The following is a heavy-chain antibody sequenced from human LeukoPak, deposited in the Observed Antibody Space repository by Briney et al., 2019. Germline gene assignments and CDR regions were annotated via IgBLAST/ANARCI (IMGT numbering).Heavy chain of an antibody. V-gene: IGHV3-21*01. CDR2: ISSSSSYI. D-gene: IGHD1-26*01. CDR3: ARDRNGIVGLPGYFDL. J-gene: IGHJ2*01. CDR1: GFTFSSYS. Sequence: GGSLRLSCAASGFTFSSYSMNWVRQAPGKGLEWVSSISSSSSYINYADSVKGRFIISRDNANSSLYLHMNSLRAEDTAVYYCARDRNGIVGLPGYFDLWGRGTLVTVSS.